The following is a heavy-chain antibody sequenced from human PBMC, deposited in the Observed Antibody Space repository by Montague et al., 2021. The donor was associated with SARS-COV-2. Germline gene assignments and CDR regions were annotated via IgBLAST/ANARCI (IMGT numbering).Heavy chain of an antibody. CDR2: IYYSGST. Sequence: SETLSLTCTVSGGSIISYYWSWIRQPPGKGLELIGYIYYSGSTNYNPSLKSRVTISVDTSKNQFSLKLSSVTAADTAVYYCARGFDYWGQGTLATVSS. CDR1: GGSIISYY. J-gene: IGHJ4*02. V-gene: IGHV4-59*08. CDR3: ARGFDY.